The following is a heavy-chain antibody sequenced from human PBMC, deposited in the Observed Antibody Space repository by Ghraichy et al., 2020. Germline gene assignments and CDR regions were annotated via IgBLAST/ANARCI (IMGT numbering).Heavy chain of an antibody. V-gene: IGHV3-7*01. CDR3: AREVIGWYYGMDV. J-gene: IGHJ6*02. Sequence: LSLTCAGSGFTFSSYWMTWVRQAPGKGLEWVANIKQDGTEKYYVDSVKGRFTISRDNAKNSLSLQMNSLRAEDTAVYYCAREVIGWYYGMDVRGPGTTVTVPS. CDR2: IKQDGTEK. D-gene: IGHD2-21*01. CDR1: GFTFSSYW.